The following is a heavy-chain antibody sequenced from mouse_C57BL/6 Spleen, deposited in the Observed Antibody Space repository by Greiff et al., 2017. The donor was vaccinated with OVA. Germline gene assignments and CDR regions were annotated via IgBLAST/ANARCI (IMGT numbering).Heavy chain of an antibody. V-gene: IGHV10-3*01. CDR1: GFTFNTYA. J-gene: IGHJ4*01. CDR2: IRSKSSNYAT. D-gene: IGHD1-1*01. CDR3: VRRGTTVVEDYAMDY. Sequence: EVQLVESGGGLVQPKGSLKLSCAASGFTFNTYAMHWVRQAPGKGLEWVARIRSKSSNYATYYADSVKDRFTISRDDSQSMLYLQMNNLKTEDTAMYYGVRRGTTVVEDYAMDYWGQGTSVTVSS.